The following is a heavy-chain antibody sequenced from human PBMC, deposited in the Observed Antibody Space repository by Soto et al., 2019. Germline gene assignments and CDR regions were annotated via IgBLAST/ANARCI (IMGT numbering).Heavy chain of an antibody. CDR3: ARGAFGNYYVDY. D-gene: IGHD3-10*01. Sequence: EVQLVESGGGLVQPGGSLRLSCAASGFTFSRDWMHWVRQAPGKGLVWVSRIKYDGSSTNYADSVKGRFTISRDNAKSTVYLQMNSLRDEDTAVYYCARGAFGNYYVDYWGQGTLVTVAS. V-gene: IGHV3-74*01. CDR1: GFTFSRDW. CDR2: IKYDGSST. J-gene: IGHJ4*02.